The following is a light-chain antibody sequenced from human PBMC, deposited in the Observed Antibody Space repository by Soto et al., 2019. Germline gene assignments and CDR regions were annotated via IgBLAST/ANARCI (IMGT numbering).Light chain of an antibody. Sequence: EIVMTQSPATLSVSPGERATLSCRASQSVSSNLAWYQQKPGQAPRLLIYGASTRATGIPATFSGSGSGTEFTLTISSLQSEDFAVYYCQHHKTFGQGTKVEIK. CDR1: QSVSSN. V-gene: IGKV3-15*01. CDR2: GAS. CDR3: QHHKT. J-gene: IGKJ1*01.